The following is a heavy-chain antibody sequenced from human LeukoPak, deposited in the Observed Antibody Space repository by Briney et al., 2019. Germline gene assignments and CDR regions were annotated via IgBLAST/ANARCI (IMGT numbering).Heavy chain of an antibody. CDR2: INHSGST. CDR3: ARGGIFGVVKKIKNYFDY. CDR1: GGSFSGYY. V-gene: IGHV4-34*01. Sequence: PSETLSLTCAVYGGSFSGYYWSWIRQPPGKGLEWIGEINHSGSTNYNPSLKSRVTISADTSKNQFSLKLSSVTAADTAVYYCARGGIFGVVKKIKNYFDYWGQGTLVTVSS. D-gene: IGHD3-3*01. J-gene: IGHJ4*02.